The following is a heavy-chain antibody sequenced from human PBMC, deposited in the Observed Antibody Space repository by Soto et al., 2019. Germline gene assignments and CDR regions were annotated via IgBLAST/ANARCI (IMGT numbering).Heavy chain of an antibody. V-gene: IGHV3-48*03. CDR1: GLSCKLFA. CDR2: ISASGYTE. J-gene: IGHJ4*01. D-gene: IGHD2-8*02. Sequence: PRGDRRLSCAGTGLSCKLFAISSIGQSPGKGVEGIAYISASGYTENYSVSVKGRFTISRDHARNSLFAQMSMLRTGDTAVYYCARVKLVAVAPLFSYYFDYWGQGTLVTVSS. CDR3: ARVKLVAVAPLFSYYFDY.